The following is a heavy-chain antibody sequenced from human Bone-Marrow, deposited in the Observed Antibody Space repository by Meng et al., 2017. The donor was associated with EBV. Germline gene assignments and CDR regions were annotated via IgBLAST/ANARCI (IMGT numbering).Heavy chain of an antibody. J-gene: IGHJ4*02. Sequence: QVQLVQPGGEVKQPWALVKASCKASGYTFTSYDINWVRQATGQGLEWMGWMNPNSGNTGYAQKFQGRVTMTRNTSISTAYMELSSLRSEDTAVYYCARVARYDSSGDYWGQGTLVTVSA. D-gene: IGHD3-22*01. CDR3: ARVARYDSSGDY. CDR2: MNPNSGNT. V-gene: IGHV1-8*01. CDR1: GYTFTSYD.